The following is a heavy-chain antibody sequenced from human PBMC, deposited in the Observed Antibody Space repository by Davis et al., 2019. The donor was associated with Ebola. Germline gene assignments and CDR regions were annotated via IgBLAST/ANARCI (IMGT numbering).Heavy chain of an antibody. Sequence: PGGSLRLSCAASGFTVSTNSMSWVRQAPGKGLEWVSVIYSGGATSYADSVKGRFTISRDNSKNMLYLQMNSLRAEDTAVYYCVRTTYGAPEYWGQGTLVTVSS. CDR2: IYSGGAT. CDR1: GFTVSTNS. V-gene: IGHV3-53*01. J-gene: IGHJ4*02. D-gene: IGHD4-17*01. CDR3: VRTTYGAPEY.